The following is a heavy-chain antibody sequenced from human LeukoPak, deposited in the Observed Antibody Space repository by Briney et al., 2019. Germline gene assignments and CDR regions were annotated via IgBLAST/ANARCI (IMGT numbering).Heavy chain of an antibody. J-gene: IGHJ4*02. Sequence: GGSLRLSCAASGFTFSSYAMSWVRQAPGKGLEWVSAISGSGGSTYYADSVKGRFTISRDNSKNTLYLQMNRLRAEDTAVYYCGENPPPVYYDRSGYFGFWGQGTLVTVSS. V-gene: IGHV3-23*01. CDR2: ISGSGGST. CDR1: GFTFSSYA. CDR3: GENPPPVYYDRSGYFGF. D-gene: IGHD3-22*01.